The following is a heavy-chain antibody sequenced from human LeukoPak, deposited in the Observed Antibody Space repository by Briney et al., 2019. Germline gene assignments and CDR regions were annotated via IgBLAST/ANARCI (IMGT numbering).Heavy chain of an antibody. CDR3: ASTQRGDYFDY. CDR2: IYSGGST. V-gene: IGHV3-66*01. CDR1: GFTVSSNY. Sequence: GGSLRLSCAASGFTVSSNYMSWVRQAPGKGLEWVSVIYSGGSTYYADSLKGRFTISRDNSKNTLYLQMSSLRAEDTAVYYCASTQRGDYFDYWGQGILVTVSS. D-gene: IGHD2-15*01. J-gene: IGHJ4*02.